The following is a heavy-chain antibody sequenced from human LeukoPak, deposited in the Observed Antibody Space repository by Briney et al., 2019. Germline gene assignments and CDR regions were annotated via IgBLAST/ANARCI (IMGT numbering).Heavy chain of an antibody. CDR1: GFTFSSYA. J-gene: IGHJ4*02. D-gene: IGHD5-12*01. V-gene: IGHV3-23*01. CDR3: AKDVRLRSHDY. CDR2: ISGSGGST. Sequence: GGSLRLSCAASGFTFSSYAMSWVRQAPGKGLEWVSAISGSGGSTYYADSVRGRLTISRDNSKNTLYLQMNSLRAEDTAVYYCAKDVRLRSHDYWGQGTLVTVSS.